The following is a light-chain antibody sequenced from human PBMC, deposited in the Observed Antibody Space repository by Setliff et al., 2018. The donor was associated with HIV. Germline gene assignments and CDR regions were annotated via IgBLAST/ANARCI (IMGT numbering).Light chain of an antibody. V-gene: IGLV2-18*02. CDR1: SSDVGYYNR. CDR2: DVS. J-gene: IGLJ1*01. Sequence: QSVLTQPPSVSGSPGQSVTISCTGTSSDVGYYNRISWFQQAPGTAPKMMIHDVSNRPSGVPDRFSGSKAGNAASLTISGLQAEDEAEYYCSSYTTSATVVFGTGTKVTVL. CDR3: SSYTTSATVV.